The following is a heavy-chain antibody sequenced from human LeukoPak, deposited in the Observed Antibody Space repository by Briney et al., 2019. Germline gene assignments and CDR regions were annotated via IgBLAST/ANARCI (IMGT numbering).Heavy chain of an antibody. CDR3: ARVGRAYCGGDCYSLSSLGFYYFDY. CDR1: GGTFSSYA. V-gene: IGHV1-69*04. J-gene: IGHJ4*02. Sequence: GASVKVSCKASGGTFSSYAISWVRQAPGQGLEWMGRIIPILGIANYAQKFQGRVTITADKSTSTAYMELSSLRSEDTAVYYCARVGRAYCGGDCYSLSSLGFYYFDYWGQGTLVTVSS. CDR2: IIPILGIA. D-gene: IGHD2-21*02.